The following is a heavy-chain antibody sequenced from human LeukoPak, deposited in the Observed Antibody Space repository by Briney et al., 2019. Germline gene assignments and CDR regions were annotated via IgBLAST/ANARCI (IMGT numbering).Heavy chain of an antibody. Sequence: ASVKVSCKASGYTFTRYYMHWVRQAPGQGLEWVGWMNTNSGNTGYAQTFQGRVTMTRHSSISKDYMELSSLRSEDTAVYYCARGNSLEPNKVLRYFVCYALGYYYYYMDVWGKGTTVTISS. CDR2: MNTNSGNT. V-gene: IGHV1-8*02. CDR1: GYTFTRYY. D-gene: IGHD3-9*01. J-gene: IGHJ6*03. CDR3: ARGNSLEPNKVLRYFVCYALGYYYYYMDV.